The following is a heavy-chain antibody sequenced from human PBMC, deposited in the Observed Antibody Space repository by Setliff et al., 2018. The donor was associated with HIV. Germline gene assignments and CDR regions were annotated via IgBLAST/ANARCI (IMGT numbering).Heavy chain of an antibody. CDR1: EFTLSGYS. J-gene: IGHJ4*01. CDR2: ISAGGGDT. V-gene: IGHV3-23*01. CDR3: AKGVQSLRPYYFDY. Sequence: GGSLKLSCAASEFTLSGYSMSWVRQAPGKGLEWVSTISAGGGDTYYADSVKGRFTISRDKSKNTLSLQMNSLRAEDTAVYYCAKGVQSLRPYYFDYWGHGALVTVSS.